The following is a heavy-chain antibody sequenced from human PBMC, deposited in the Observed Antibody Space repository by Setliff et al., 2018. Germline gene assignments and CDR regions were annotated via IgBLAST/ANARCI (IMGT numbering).Heavy chain of an antibody. CDR3: ARYNSSAACFDL. Sequence: SETLSLTCTVSGGSISSMSYYWGWIRQPPGKGLEWIGSIYHSGSSYYNSSLRSRVTISVDTSKNQFSLKLSSVTAADTAVYYCARYNSSAACFDLWGPGTLVTVSS. CDR2: IYHSGSS. J-gene: IGHJ5*02. D-gene: IGHD1-20*01. V-gene: IGHV4-39*07. CDR1: GGSISSMSYY.